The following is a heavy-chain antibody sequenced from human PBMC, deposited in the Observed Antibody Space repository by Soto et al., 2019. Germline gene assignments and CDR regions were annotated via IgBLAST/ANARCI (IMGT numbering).Heavy chain of an antibody. V-gene: IGHV1-3*01. J-gene: IGHJ4*02. CDR2: INAGNGNT. CDR1: VYTFTSYA. CDR3: ARGLNGYLHYFDY. Sequence: VKVSCKASVYTFTSYAMHWVRQAPGQRLEWMGWINAGNGNTKYSQQFQGRVTITRDTSASTAYMELSSLRSEDTAVYYCARGLNGYLHYFDYWGQGTPVTVSS. D-gene: IGHD5-18*01.